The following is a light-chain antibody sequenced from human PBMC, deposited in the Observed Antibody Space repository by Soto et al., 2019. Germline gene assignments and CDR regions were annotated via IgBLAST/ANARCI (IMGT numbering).Light chain of an antibody. CDR1: QSISSW. CDR2: KAS. Sequence: DIQMTQSPSTLSASVGDRVTITCRASQSISSWLAWYQQKPGKAPKLLIYKASSLHVGVPSRFSGSGSGAEFTLTISSLQPDDFATHYCQQYNSFSSYTFGQGTKLEIK. V-gene: IGKV1-5*03. CDR3: QQYNSFSSYT. J-gene: IGKJ2*01.